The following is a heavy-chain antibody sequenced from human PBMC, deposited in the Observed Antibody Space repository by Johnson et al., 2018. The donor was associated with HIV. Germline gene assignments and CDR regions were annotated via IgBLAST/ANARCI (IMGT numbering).Heavy chain of an antibody. V-gene: IGHV3-20*04. CDR3: ARGGSSSSYAFDI. D-gene: IGHD6-6*01. J-gene: IGHJ3*02. CDR1: GITFDDYG. Sequence: VQLVESGGGVVRPGGSLRLSCAASGITFDDYGISWVRQTPGKGLEWVSGINWSGGSTGYADSVMGRFSISRDNAKNSLYLQMNSLRAEDTALYFCARGGSSSSYAFDIWGQGTMVTVSS. CDR2: INWSGGST.